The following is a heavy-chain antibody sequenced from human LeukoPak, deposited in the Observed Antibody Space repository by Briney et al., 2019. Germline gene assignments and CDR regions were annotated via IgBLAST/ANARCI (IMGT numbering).Heavy chain of an antibody. CDR2: ISSSSSYI. V-gene: IGHV3-21*01. CDR1: GFTFSSYS. Sequence: GGSLRLSCAASGFTFSSYSMNWVRQAPGKGLEWVSSISSSSSYIYYSDSVKGRFTISRDNAKNSLYLQMNSLRAEDTAVYYCARVGVRYSSGGTFDYWGQGTQVTVSS. CDR3: ARVGVRYSSGGTFDY. J-gene: IGHJ4*02. D-gene: IGHD6-19*01.